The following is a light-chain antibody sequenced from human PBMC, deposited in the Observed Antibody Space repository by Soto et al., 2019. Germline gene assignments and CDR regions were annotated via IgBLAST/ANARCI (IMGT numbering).Light chain of an antibody. Sequence: EIVMTQSPATLSVSPGERATLSCRASQSVSSKLAWYQQKPGQAPRLLMYGASTRATGIPARFSGSGSGTEFTLTNSSLQSEDFAVYYCQQYNNWPPLTFGGGTKVEIK. CDR2: GAS. V-gene: IGKV3-15*01. CDR3: QQYNNWPPLT. CDR1: QSVSSK. J-gene: IGKJ4*01.